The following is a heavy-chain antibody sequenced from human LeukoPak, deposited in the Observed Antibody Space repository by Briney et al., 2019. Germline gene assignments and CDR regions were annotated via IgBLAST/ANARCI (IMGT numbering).Heavy chain of an antibody. V-gene: IGHV3-64*01. CDR3: AREFQSRGYNWFDP. CDR1: GFTFSSYA. Sequence: GGSLRLSCAASGFTFSSYAMHWVRQAPGKGLEYVSAISSNGGSTYYANSVKGRFTISRDNSKNTLYLQMGSLRAEDMAVYYCAREFQSRGYNWFDPWGQGTLVTVSS. CDR2: ISSNGGST. D-gene: IGHD3-10*01. J-gene: IGHJ5*02.